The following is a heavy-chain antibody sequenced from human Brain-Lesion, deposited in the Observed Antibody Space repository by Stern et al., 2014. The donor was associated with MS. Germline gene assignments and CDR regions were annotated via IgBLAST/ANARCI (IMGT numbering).Heavy chain of an antibody. V-gene: IGHV1-2*02. CDR2: INPNTGGP. Sequence: VQLVQSGAEVKKPGASVKVSCKTSGYIFTGYYIHWVRQVPGQGLEWMAWINPNTGGPKYAQKFQGRVTMSRDTSISTAYVELSSLTSDDTAVYYCARDQRGITIFGVVTDYYYLGMDVWGQGTTVTVSS. CDR1: GYIFTGYY. J-gene: IGHJ6*02. D-gene: IGHD3-3*01. CDR3: ARDQRGITIFGVVTDYYYLGMDV.